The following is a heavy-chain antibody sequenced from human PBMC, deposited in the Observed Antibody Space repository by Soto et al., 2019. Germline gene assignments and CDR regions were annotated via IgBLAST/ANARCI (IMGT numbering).Heavy chain of an antibody. Sequence: GESLKISCKGSGYSFTNYWIHWVRQMAGKGLEWMGRIDPDDSYTNYSPSFQGHVTISVDKSISTAYLQWSSLQASDTAIYYCARLPPPTYCSGSTCSGYWGQGTLVTVSS. CDR1: GYSFTNYW. J-gene: IGHJ4*02. D-gene: IGHD2-15*01. CDR3: ARLPPPTYCSGSTCSGY. CDR2: IDPDDSYT. V-gene: IGHV5-10-1*01.